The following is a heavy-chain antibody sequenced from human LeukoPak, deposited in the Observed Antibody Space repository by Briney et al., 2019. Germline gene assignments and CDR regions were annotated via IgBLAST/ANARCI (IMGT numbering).Heavy chain of an antibody. V-gene: IGHV1-69*05. J-gene: IGHJ4*02. CDR1: GGTFSSYA. D-gene: IGHD6-19*01. CDR2: IIPIFGTA. CDR3: AGERGEEYSSGWYKRNYFDN. Sequence: SVKVSCKASGGTFSSYAISWVRQAPGQGLEWMGGIIPIFGTANYAQKFQGRVTITTDESTSTAYMELSSLRSEDTAVYYCAGERGEEYSSGWYKRNYFDNWGQGIRVTVSS.